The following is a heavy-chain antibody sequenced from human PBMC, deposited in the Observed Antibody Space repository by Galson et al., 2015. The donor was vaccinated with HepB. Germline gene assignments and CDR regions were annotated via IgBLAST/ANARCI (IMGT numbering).Heavy chain of an antibody. Sequence: SVRLSCTPSGFTFSSYAMSWVRQAPGKGLEWVSAIRGRDGSTYSADYVKGRFTLSRDNSKNTLYLQMNSVRAEVTAVYYCAKDLSLGGGSSFGYFDYWGQGTLVTVSS. J-gene: IGHJ4*02. CDR2: IRGRDGST. CDR3: AKDLSLGGGSSFGYFDY. V-gene: IGHV3-23*01. D-gene: IGHD1-26*01. CDR1: GFTFSSYA.